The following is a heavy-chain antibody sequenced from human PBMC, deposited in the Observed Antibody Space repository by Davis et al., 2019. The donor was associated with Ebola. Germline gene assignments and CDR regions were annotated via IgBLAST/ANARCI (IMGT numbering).Heavy chain of an antibody. CDR1: GYTFTSYD. V-gene: IGHV1-8*01. J-gene: IGHJ6*02. CDR2: MNPNSGNI. CDR3: ARGREPTGVRYYYYGMDV. Sequence: ASVKVSCKASGYTFTSYDINWVRQATGQGLEWMGWMNPNSGNIGYEQKFLGRVTMTRNTSISTAYMELSSLRYEDTTVYYCARGREPTGVRYYYYGMDVWGQGTTVTVSS. D-gene: IGHD1-14*01.